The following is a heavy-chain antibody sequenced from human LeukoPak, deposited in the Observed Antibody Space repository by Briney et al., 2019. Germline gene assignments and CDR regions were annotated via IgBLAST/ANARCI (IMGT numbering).Heavy chain of an antibody. CDR1: GFTFSSYA. CDR2: ISTSGDST. D-gene: IGHD6-13*01. J-gene: IGHJ4*02. CDR3: AILYSRTWYDIFDY. V-gene: IGHV3-23*01. Sequence: GGSLRLSCAASGFTFSSYAMSWVRQAPGKGMEWVSSISTSGDSTYYADSVKGRFTISRDNSRNALYLQMNSLRPEDTALYYCAILYSRTWYDIFDYWGQGTLVTVSS.